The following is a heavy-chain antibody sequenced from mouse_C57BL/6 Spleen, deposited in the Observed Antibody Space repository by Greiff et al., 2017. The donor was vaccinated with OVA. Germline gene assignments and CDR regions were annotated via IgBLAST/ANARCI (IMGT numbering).Heavy chain of an antibody. D-gene: IGHD2-1*01. CDR3: ARGGNAGFDY. Sequence: VQLQQPGAELVMPGASVKLSCKASGYTFTSYWMHWVKQRPGQGLEWIGEIDPSDSYTNYNQKFKGKSTVTVDKSSSTAYMQLSSLTSEDSAVYYCARGGNAGFDYWGQGTTLTVSS. CDR1: GYTFTSYW. CDR2: IDPSDSYT. J-gene: IGHJ2*01. V-gene: IGHV1-69*01.